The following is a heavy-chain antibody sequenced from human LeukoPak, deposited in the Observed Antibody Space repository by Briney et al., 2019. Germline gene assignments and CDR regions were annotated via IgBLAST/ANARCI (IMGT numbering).Heavy chain of an antibody. CDR1: GFTFSSYE. CDR3: ARTGGGYSYGSFDY. D-gene: IGHD5-18*01. CDR2: ISSSGSTI. Sequence: GGSLSLSCAACGFTFSSYEMNWVRRAPGKQLAGVSYISSSGSTIYQADSVKGRVTISRDNTKNSLYLQMNSLRAEDTAVYYCARTGGGYSYGSFDYWGQGTLVTVSS. V-gene: IGHV3-48*03. J-gene: IGHJ4*02.